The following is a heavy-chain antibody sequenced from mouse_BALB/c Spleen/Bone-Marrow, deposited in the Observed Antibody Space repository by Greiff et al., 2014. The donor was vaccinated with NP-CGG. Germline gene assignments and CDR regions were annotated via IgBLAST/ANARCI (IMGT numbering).Heavy chain of an antibody. J-gene: IGHJ2*01. CDR2: IYPGGGYT. Sequence: VQRVESGAELVRPGTSVKIPCKASGYTFTNYWLSWVKQRPGHGLELIGDIYPGGGYTNFNERFKGKATLTADTSSSTAYMQLSSLTSEDSAVYFCAREEYGNYDRFIDYWGQGTTLTVSS. V-gene: IGHV1-63*02. CDR3: AREEYGNYDRFIDY. CDR1: GYTFTNYW. D-gene: IGHD2-10*02.